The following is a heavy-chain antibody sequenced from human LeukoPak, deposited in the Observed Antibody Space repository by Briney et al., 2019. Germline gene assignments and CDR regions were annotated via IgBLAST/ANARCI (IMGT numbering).Heavy chain of an antibody. CDR1: GFTFSDHY. Sequence: GGSLRLSCAASGFTFSDHYMSWIRQAPGKGLEWVSYISTSGSTTSYADSVKGRFTISRDNAKNSLYLQMDSLRGEDTAVYYCARTARLFDLWGQGTLVTVSS. CDR3: ARTARLFDL. CDR2: ISTSGSTT. V-gene: IGHV3-11*04. J-gene: IGHJ4*02. D-gene: IGHD6-6*01.